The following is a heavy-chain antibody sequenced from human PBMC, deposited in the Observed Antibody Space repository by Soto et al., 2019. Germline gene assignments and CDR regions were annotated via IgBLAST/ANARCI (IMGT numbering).Heavy chain of an antibody. J-gene: IGHJ6*02. CDR3: ARILGPSVVVPAAMIINGLELLDGMNV. CDR1: GGSVSSGSYY. Sequence: TSETLSLTCTVSGGSVSSGSYYWSWIRQPPGKGLEWIGYIYYSGSTNYNPSLKSRVTISVDTSKNQFSLKLSSVTAADTAVYYCARILGPSVVVPAAMIINGLELLDGMNVWGQGTTVTVSS. V-gene: IGHV4-61*01. CDR2: IYYSGST. D-gene: IGHD2-2*01.